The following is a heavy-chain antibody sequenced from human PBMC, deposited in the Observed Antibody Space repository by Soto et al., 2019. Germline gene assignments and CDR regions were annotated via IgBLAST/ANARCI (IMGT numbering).Heavy chain of an antibody. CDR2: IYPGDSDT. J-gene: IGHJ6*03. V-gene: IGHV5-51*01. CDR1: GYSFTSYW. D-gene: IGHD3-10*01. CDR3: ARQGTNYYGSGSYYSVTRDYYYYMDV. Sequence: GESLKISCKGSGYSFTSYWIGWVRQMPGKGLEWMGIIYPGDSDTRYSPSFQGQVTISADQSISTAYLQWSSLKASDTAMYYCARQGTNYYGSGSYYSVTRDYYYYMDVWGKGTTVTVSS.